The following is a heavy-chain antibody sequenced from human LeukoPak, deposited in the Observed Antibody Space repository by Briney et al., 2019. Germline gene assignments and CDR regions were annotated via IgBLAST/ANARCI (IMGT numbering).Heavy chain of an antibody. D-gene: IGHD6-6*01. Sequence: GGSLRLSCAASGFTFNTYWMSWVRQAPGKGLEWVSLISWDGGSTYYADSVKGRFTISRDNSKNSLYLQMNSLRAEDTALYYCAKDSYSSSSGYMDVWGKGTTVTVSS. V-gene: IGHV3-43D*03. CDR2: ISWDGGST. J-gene: IGHJ6*03. CDR1: GFTFNTYW. CDR3: AKDSYSSSSGYMDV.